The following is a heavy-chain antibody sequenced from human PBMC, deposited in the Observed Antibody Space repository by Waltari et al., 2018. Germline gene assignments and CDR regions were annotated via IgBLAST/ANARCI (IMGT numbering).Heavy chain of an antibody. CDR3: ARLGPPSSWYHWYFDL. Sequence: QVQLQESGPGLVKPSETLSLTCAVSGYSISSGYYWGWIRQPPGKGLEWIGSIYHSGSTYYNPSLKSRVTIAVDTSKNQFSLKLSSVTAADTVVYYCARLGPPSSWYHWYFDLWGRGTLVTVSS. CDR2: IYHSGST. V-gene: IGHV4-38-2*01. J-gene: IGHJ2*01. CDR1: GYSISSGYY. D-gene: IGHD6-13*01.